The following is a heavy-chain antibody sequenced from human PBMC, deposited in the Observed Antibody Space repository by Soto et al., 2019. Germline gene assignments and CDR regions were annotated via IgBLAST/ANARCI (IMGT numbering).Heavy chain of an antibody. Sequence: AGGSLRLSCVGSGFRFSDVSMHWVRQASGKGLEWVGRIRDKDYSYATAYGASVKGRFTISRDDSKNTVYLQMDSLKTDDTATYYCSGGEDYWGQGVLVTVSS. J-gene: IGHJ4*02. D-gene: IGHD3-16*01. CDR2: IRDKDYSYAT. V-gene: IGHV3-73*01. CDR3: SGGEDY. CDR1: GFRFSDVS.